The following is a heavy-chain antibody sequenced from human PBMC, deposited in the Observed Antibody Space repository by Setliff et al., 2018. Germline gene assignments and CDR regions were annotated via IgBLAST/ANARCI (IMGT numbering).Heavy chain of an antibody. Sequence: ASVKVSCKASGYTFTGYYMHWVRQAPGQGLEWMGWINPNSGGTNYAQKFQGRVTMTRDTPISTAYMELSRLRSDDTAVYYCARTPNGGGAAAVARRAVYYYYMDVWGKGTTVTVSS. CDR2: INPNSGGT. D-gene: IGHD6-13*01. J-gene: IGHJ6*03. CDR3: ARTPNGGGAAAVARRAVYYYYMDV. CDR1: GYTFTGYY. V-gene: IGHV1-2*02.